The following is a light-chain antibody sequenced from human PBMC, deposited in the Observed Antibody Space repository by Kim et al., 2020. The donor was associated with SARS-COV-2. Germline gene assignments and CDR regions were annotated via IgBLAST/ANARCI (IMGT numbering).Light chain of an antibody. V-gene: IGKV1-5*01. CDR3: QQYNSYSLT. Sequence: DIQMTQSPSTLSASVGDRVTITCRASQSISKLLAWYQQKPGKAPKLLIYDASGLESGVPSRFSGSGSGTEFTLTISSLQPDDFATYYCQQYNSYSLTFGGGTKLEI. J-gene: IGKJ4*01. CDR1: QSISKL. CDR2: DAS.